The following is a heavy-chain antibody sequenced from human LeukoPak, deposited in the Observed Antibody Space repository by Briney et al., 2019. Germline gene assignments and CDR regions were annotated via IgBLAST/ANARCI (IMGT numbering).Heavy chain of an antibody. CDR3: ATRDLLWGNWFDP. CDR1: GYTLTELS. CDR2: FDPEDGET. D-gene: IGHD2-21*01. V-gene: IGHV1-24*01. J-gene: IGHJ5*02. Sequence: ASVKVSCKVSGYTLTELSMHWVRQAPGEGLEWMGGFDPEDGETIYAQKFQGRVTMTEDTSTDTAHMELSSLRSEDTAVYYCATRDLLWGNWFDPWGQGTLVTVSS.